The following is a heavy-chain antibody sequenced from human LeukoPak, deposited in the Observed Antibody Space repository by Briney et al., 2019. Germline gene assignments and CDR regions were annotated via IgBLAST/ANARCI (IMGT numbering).Heavy chain of an antibody. D-gene: IGHD2-21*01. J-gene: IGHJ4*02. CDR2: IGSNGANT. V-gene: IGHV3-64*01. CDR3: ARWSGAYDC. Sequence: GGSLRLSCTASGFTLSNDGMHWVRQAPGKGLEYVSAIGSNGANTYYANSVWGRFTISRDTSKNTLYLQMGSLRAEDMAVYFCARWSGAYDCWGQGALVTVSS. CDR1: GFTLSNDG.